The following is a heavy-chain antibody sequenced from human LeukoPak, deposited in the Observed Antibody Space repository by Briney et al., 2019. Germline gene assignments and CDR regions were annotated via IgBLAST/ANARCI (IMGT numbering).Heavy chain of an antibody. V-gene: IGHV4-61*02. CDR2: IYSSGHT. D-gene: IGHD5-24*01. J-gene: IGHJ6*02. CDR3: ARSKGDGYNYYYYGMDV. Sequence: SETLSLTCTVSGGSISSGNNYWSWIRQPAGKGLEWIGRIYSSGHTHYNPSLESRVTISVDKSKNQFSLKLSSVTAADTAVYYCARSKGDGYNYYYYGMDVWGQGTTVTVSS. CDR1: GGSISSGNNY.